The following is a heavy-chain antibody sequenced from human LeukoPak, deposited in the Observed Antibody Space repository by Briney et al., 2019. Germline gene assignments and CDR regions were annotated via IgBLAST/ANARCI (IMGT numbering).Heavy chain of an antibody. CDR3: ARDHDY. J-gene: IGHJ4*02. CDR1: GYTFTSYW. CDR2: INPNSGGT. V-gene: IGHV1-2*02. Sequence: GESLKISCQASGYTFTSYWIAWVRQAPGQGLEWMGWINPNSGGTNYAQKFQGRVTMTRDTSISTAYMELSRLRSDDTAVYYCARDHDYWGQGTLVTVSS.